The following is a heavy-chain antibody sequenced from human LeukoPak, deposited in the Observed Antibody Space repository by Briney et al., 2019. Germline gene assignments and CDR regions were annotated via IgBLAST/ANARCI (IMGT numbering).Heavy chain of an antibody. Sequence: SQTLSLTCAISGDSVSSNSAAWNWIRQSPSRGLEWLGRTYYRSKWYNDYAVSVNSRITINPDTSKNQFSLQLNSVTPEDTAVYYCARGWGSSGWYKVNWFDPWGQGTLVTVSS. D-gene: IGHD6-19*01. CDR2: TYYRSKWYN. J-gene: IGHJ5*02. V-gene: IGHV6-1*01. CDR3: ARGWGSSGWYKVNWFDP. CDR1: GDSVSSNSAA.